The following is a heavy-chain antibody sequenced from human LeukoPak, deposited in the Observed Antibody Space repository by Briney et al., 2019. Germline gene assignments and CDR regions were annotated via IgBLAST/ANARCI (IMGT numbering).Heavy chain of an antibody. CDR1: GFTFSNSC. J-gene: IGHJ4*02. CDR2: INTDGSTT. CDR3: ANSYSPPHF. Sequence: GGALRLSCAASGFTFSNSCMHWVRHAPGKRLVSVSRINTDGSTTNYADSVKRRFTISRDNARNTVYMQMNSVRAEDSAVYYCANSYSPPHFWGQGTLVTVSS. V-gene: IGHV3-74*01. D-gene: IGHD3-10*01.